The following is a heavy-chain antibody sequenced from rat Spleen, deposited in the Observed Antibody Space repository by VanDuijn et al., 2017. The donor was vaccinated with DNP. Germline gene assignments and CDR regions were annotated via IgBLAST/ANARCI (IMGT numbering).Heavy chain of an antibody. Sequence: EVQLVETGGGLVLPGRSLKLSCVASGFSFRDYDMAWVRQAPSKGLEWVACMSPTTRSSYYRDSVRGRFTVSRDNAKSTLYLQMDSLRSEDTATYYCARHYGSYGDYWGQGVMVTVSS. CDR2: MSPTTRSS. D-gene: IGHD1-3*01. CDR3: ARHYGSYGDY. V-gene: IGHV5-25*01. CDR1: GFSFRDYD. J-gene: IGHJ2*01.